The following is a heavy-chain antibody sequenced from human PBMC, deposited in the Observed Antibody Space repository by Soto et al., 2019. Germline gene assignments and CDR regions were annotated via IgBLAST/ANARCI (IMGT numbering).Heavy chain of an antibody. J-gene: IGHJ6*03. V-gene: IGHV4-39*01. CDR1: GDSISSSTYY. Sequence: SETLSLTCSVSGDSISSSTYYWGWIRQPPGKGLEWIGSIYYSGSAYYNPSLRSRVTISVDTSKNQFSLKLSSVTAADTAVFYCARHPIGDYCSSTTCKIWGPYYYMDVWGKGTTVTVSS. CDR3: ARHPIGDYCSSTTCKIWGPYYYMDV. CDR2: IYYSGSA. D-gene: IGHD2-2*01.